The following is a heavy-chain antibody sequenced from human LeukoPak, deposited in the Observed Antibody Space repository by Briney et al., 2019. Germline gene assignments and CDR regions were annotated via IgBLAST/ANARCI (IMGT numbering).Heavy chain of an antibody. V-gene: IGHV3-21*01. CDR1: GFTFSSYS. CDR3: ARDTRLPGHSYFDY. D-gene: IGHD2-15*01. CDR2: ISSSSSYI. Sequence: PGGSLRLSCAASGFTFSSYSMNWVRQAPGKGLEWVSSISSSSSYIYYADSVKGRFTISRDNAKNSLYLQMNSLRAEDTAVYYCARDTRLPGHSYFDYWGQGTLVTVSS. J-gene: IGHJ4*02.